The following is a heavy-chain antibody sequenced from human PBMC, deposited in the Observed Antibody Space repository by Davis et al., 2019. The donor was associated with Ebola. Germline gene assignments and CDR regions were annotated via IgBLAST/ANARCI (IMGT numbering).Heavy chain of an antibody. CDR3: ARDSAVVFFDY. D-gene: IGHD5-18*01. V-gene: IGHV3-21*04. J-gene: IGHJ4*02. CDR2: TSCCNGRT. CDR1: GFTFSRYT. Sequence: GESLKISCAASGFTFSRYTINWVRQAPGKGLGWVSYTSCCNGRTYYADSGKGRFTPSSDGATNSVHLQMDSLRADDTVVYYCARDSAVVFFDYWSQGTLVTVSS.